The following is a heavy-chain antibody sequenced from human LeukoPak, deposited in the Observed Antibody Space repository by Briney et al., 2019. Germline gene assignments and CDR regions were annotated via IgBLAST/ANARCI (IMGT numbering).Heavy chain of an antibody. Sequence: GGSLRLSCAASGFTFSSYWMSWVRQAPGKGLEWVANIKQDGSEKYYVDSVKGRFTISRDNAKNSLYLQMNSLRAEDTAVYYCARLWISGYYYYMDVWGKGTTVTVSS. CDR1: GFTFSSYW. D-gene: IGHD3-10*01. V-gene: IGHV3-7*01. J-gene: IGHJ6*03. CDR3: ARLWISGYYYYMDV. CDR2: IKQDGSEK.